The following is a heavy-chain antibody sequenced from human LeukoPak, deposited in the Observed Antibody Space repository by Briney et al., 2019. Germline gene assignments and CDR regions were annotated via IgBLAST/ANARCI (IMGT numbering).Heavy chain of an antibody. J-gene: IGHJ6*03. CDR1: GFTFSSYS. V-gene: IGHV3-48*01. Sequence: GGSLRLSCVVSGFTFSSYSMNWVRQAPGKGLEWVSYISSSSSSRYYADSVKGRFTISRDNAKNSLYLQMNILRAEDTAVYYCARGGDYYYYMDVWGKGTTVTVSS. CDR3: ARGGDYYYYMDV. CDR2: ISSSSSSR.